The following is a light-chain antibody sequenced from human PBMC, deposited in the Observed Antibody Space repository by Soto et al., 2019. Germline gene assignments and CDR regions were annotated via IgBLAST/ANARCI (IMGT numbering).Light chain of an antibody. CDR1: QSVLYSSTNKNY. J-gene: IGKJ1*01. CDR3: QQYYSTPWT. Sequence: DIVMTQSPDPLAVSLGERATINCKSSQSVLYSSTNKNYLAWYQQKPGQPPKLLIYWASTRESGVPDRFSGSGSGTDFTLTISSLQDEDVAVYYCQQYYSTPWTFGQGTKVEIK. V-gene: IGKV4-1*01. CDR2: WAS.